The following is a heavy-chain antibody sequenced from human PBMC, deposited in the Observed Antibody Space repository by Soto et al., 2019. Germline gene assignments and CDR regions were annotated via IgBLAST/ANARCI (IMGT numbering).Heavy chain of an antibody. D-gene: IGHD3-16*01. Sequence: PWGCLLLSCLVSVFTVNTNYMGWVRQAPGRGLEWVSAMYSGGDINYADSVKGRFTISRDTSENTLYLRMYKWRVEDTAVYFCVSRIPSWVFDYWGQGTMVTVSS. CDR2: MYSGGDI. V-gene: IGHV3-53*01. J-gene: IGHJ4*01. CDR3: VSRIPSWVFDY. CDR1: VFTVNTNY.